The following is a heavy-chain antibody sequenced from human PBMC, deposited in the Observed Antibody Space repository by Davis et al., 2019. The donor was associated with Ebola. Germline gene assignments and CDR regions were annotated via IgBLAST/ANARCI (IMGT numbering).Heavy chain of an antibody. J-gene: IGHJ6*02. CDR1: GFTVSSNY. CDR2: IYSGGST. Sequence: GESLKISCAASGFTVSSNYMSWVRQAPGKGLEWVSVIYSGGSTYYADSVKGRFTISRDNSKNTLYLQMNSLRAEDTAVYYCARQTGGGYYYYYGMDVWGQGTTVTVSS. V-gene: IGHV3-53*01. CDR3: ARQTGGGYYYYYGMDV. D-gene: IGHD3-16*01.